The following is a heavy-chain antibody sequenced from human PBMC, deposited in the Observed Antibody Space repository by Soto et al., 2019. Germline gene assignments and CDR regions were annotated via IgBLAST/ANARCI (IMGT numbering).Heavy chain of an antibody. D-gene: IGHD3-16*01. V-gene: IGHV4-34*01. CDR3: AIGLGY. CDR1: GGSFSGYY. CDR2: INHSGST. Sequence: ETLSRTRAFYGGSFSGYYWSWIRQPPGKGLEWIGEINHSGSTNYNPSLKSRVTISVDTSKNQFSLKLSSVTAADTAVYYCAIGLGYWGQGTLVTVSS. J-gene: IGHJ4*02.